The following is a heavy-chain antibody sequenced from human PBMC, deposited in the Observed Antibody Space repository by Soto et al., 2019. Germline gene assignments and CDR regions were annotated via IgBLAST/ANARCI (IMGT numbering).Heavy chain of an antibody. CDR3: ARGLYYDFWSGYYTDYYYYYGMDV. D-gene: IGHD3-3*01. CDR2: IIPIFGTA. J-gene: IGHJ6*02. CDR1: GGTFSSYA. V-gene: IGHV1-69*13. Sequence: GASVKVSCKASGGTFSSYAISCVRQAPGQGLEWMGGIIPIFGTANYAQKFQGRVTITADESTSTAYMELSSLRSEDTAVYYCARGLYYDFWSGYYTDYYYYYGMDVWGQGTTVTVSS.